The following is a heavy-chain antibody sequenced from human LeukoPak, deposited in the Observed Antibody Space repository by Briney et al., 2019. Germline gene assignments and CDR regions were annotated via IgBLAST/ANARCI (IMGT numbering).Heavy chain of an antibody. D-gene: IGHD5-18*01. CDR2: IKSKTDGGTT. CDR1: GFTFSNAW. V-gene: IGHV3-15*01. Sequence: GGSLRLSCAASGFTFSNAWMSWVRQAPGKGLEWVGRIKSKTDGGTTDYAAPVKGRFTISRDDSKNTLYLQMNSLKTEDTAGYYCTTGRGYSYGYNYWGQGTLVTVSS. J-gene: IGHJ4*02. CDR3: TTGRGYSYGYNY.